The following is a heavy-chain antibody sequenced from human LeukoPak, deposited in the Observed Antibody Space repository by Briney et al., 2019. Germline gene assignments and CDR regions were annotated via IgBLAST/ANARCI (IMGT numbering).Heavy chain of an antibody. V-gene: IGHV3-7*01. Sequence: PSGTLSLTCAVSGDSISSSNWWSWVRQAPGKGLEWVANIKQDGSEKYYVDSVKGRFTISRDNAKNSLYLQMNSLRAEDTAVYYCARHDSSGWYFDYWGQGTLVTVSS. CDR2: IKQDGSEK. J-gene: IGHJ4*02. D-gene: IGHD6-19*01. CDR1: GDSISSSNW. CDR3: ARHDSSGWYFDY.